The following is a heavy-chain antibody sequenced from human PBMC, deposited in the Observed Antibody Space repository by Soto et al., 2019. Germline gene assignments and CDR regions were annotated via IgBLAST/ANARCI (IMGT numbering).Heavy chain of an antibody. Sequence: QVRLVQSGAEVQKPGASVKLSCEVSGYTFANYYVQWVRQAPGQGLEWMGKINPSGGAPTYAQKFKGRVTLTCDGSAKSVFMGLRRLSDDDTAIYYCARQTVELSLGGFDPWGQGTPVTVSS. CDR1: GYTFANYY. CDR2: INPSGGAP. D-gene: IGHD2-15*01. J-gene: IGHJ5*02. V-gene: IGHV1-46*01. CDR3: ARQTVELSLGGFDP.